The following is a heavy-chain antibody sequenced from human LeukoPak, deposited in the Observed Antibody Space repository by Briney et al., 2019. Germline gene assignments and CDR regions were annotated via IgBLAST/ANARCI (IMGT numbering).Heavy chain of an antibody. Sequence: ASVKVSCKASGYTFTSYYMHWVRQAPGQGLEWMGIINPSGGSTSYAQKFQGRVTMTRDTSTSTVYMELSSLRSEDTAVYYCARGTVTTPGTGGDHFDYWGQGTLVTVSS. D-gene: IGHD4-17*01. J-gene: IGHJ4*02. V-gene: IGHV1-46*01. CDR3: ARGTVTTPGTGGDHFDY. CDR1: GYTFTSYY. CDR2: INPSGGST.